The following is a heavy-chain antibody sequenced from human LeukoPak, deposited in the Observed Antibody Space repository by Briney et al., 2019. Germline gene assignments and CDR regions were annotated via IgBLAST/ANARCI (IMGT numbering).Heavy chain of an antibody. CDR3: AKNAEREKHFTPKRYKWNSYFDY. Sequence: GGSLRLSCAASGFSFSVYWMHWVRQAPGKGPVWVSRIKTDGSITDYAGFVKGRFTISRDNAKNTLYLQMNSLRAEDTAVYYCAKNAEREKHFTPKRYKWNSYFDYWGQGTLVTVSS. V-gene: IGHV3-74*01. D-gene: IGHD1-7*01. J-gene: IGHJ4*02. CDR1: GFSFSVYW. CDR2: IKTDGSIT.